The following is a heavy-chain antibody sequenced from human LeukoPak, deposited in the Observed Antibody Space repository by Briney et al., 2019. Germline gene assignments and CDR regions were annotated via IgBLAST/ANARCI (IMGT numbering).Heavy chain of an antibody. D-gene: IGHD3-22*01. CDR1: GGSISSYY. J-gene: IGHJ3*02. CDR3: ARESDSSGYYDAFDI. V-gene: IGHV4-59*01. Sequence: PSETLSLTCTVSGGSISSYYWSWIRQPPGKGLEWIGYIYYSGSTNYNPSLKSRVTISVDTPKNQFSLKLSSVTAADTAVYYCARESDSSGYYDAFDIWGQGTMVTVSS. CDR2: IYYSGST.